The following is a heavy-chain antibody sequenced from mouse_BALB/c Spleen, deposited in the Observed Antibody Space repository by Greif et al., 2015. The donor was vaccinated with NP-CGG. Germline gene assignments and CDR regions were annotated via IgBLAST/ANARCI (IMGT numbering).Heavy chain of an antibody. J-gene: IGHJ2*01. CDR2: INPGSANT. V-gene: IGHV1-54*03. CDR3: ARKITGSFDY. Sequence: QVQLQQSGAELVRPGTSVKVSCKASGYAFTNYFIEWIKQRPGQGLEWIGVINPGSANTNYNEKFKDKATLTADKSSSTAYMQLSSLTSDDSAVYLCARKITGSFDYWGQGTTLTASS. CDR1: GYAFTNYF. D-gene: IGHD4-1*01.